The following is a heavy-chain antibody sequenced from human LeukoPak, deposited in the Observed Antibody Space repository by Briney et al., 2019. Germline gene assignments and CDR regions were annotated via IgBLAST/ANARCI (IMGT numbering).Heavy chain of an antibody. CDR1: GLTFTPYG. V-gene: IGHV3-30*18. Sequence: GGSLSLSCAASGLTFTPYGLHWVRQAPGKGLEWVAAIASNGGREYFAGSVKGRFTISRDNSKNTLFLQMNSLRPDDTAVYYCAKRGHYSINWYHYFDYWGQGTLVTVST. CDR3: AKRGHYSINWYHYFDY. CDR2: IASNGGRE. J-gene: IGHJ4*02. D-gene: IGHD6-13*01.